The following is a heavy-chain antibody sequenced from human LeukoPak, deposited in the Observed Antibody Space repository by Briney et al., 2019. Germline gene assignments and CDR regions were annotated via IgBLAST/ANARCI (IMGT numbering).Heavy chain of an antibody. CDR1: GFTFSSYG. Sequence: GGSLRLSCAASGFTFSSYGMHWVRQAPGKGLEWVAFIRYDGSNKYYADSVKGRFTISRDNSKNTLYLQMNSLRAEDTAVYYCAKDRYISGWGWFVSWGQGTLVTVSS. D-gene: IGHD6-19*01. J-gene: IGHJ5*01. V-gene: IGHV3-30*02. CDR3: AKDRYISGWGWFVS. CDR2: IRYDGSNK.